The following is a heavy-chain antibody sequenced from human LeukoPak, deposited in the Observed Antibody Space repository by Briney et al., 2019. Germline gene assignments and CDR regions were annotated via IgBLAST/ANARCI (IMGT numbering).Heavy chain of an antibody. CDR2: IIPIFGTA. CDR3: ARDPAIYYYYYGMDA. J-gene: IGHJ6*02. CDR1: GGTFISYA. D-gene: IGHD2-2*01. Sequence: SVKVSCKASGGTFISYAIGWVRQAPGQGLEWMGGIIPIFGTANYAQKFQGRVTITADESTSTAYMELSSLRSEDTAVYYCARDPAIYYYYYGMDAWGQGTTVTVSS. V-gene: IGHV1-69*13.